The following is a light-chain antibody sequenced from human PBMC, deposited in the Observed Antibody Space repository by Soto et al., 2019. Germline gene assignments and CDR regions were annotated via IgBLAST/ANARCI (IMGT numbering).Light chain of an antibody. V-gene: IGKV3-15*01. CDR1: RSVSRN. J-gene: IGKJ1*01. CDR3: QHYKSDSYT. Sequence: IWNTQYPVPFSVFSGERATLSCSARRSVSRNLAWYPQKPGQPPRXLXARXSTRATGSPARLSGSGSATEFTLTISSLHSYYFANYYCQHYKSDSYTFGQGTKVDIK. CDR2: RXS.